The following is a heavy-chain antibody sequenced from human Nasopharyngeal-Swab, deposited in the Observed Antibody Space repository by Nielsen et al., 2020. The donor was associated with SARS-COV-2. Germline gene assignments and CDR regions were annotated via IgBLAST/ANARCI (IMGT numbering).Heavy chain of an antibody. Sequence: WIRQPPGKGLEWVAVISYDGSNKYYADSVKGRFTISRDNSKNTLYLQMNSLRAEDTAVYYCARDAPNFGVDEGNYFDYWGQGTLVTVSS. CDR3: ARDAPNFGVDEGNYFDY. CDR2: ISYDGSNK. D-gene: IGHD3-3*01. V-gene: IGHV3-30-3*01. J-gene: IGHJ4*02.